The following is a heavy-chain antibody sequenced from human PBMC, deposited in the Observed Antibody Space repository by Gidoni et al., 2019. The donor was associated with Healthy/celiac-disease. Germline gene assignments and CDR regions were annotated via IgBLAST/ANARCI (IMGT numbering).Heavy chain of an antibody. CDR3: AKDRGYCRSTSCEWNAFDI. Sequence: EVQLVESGGGLVQPGRSMRLSCAASGFTFDDYAMHWVRQAPGKGLEWVSGISWQIGILGYAVSVKTRFTISRDTAKNSLYLPMNSLRAEDTSLYYCAKDRGYCRSTSCEWNAFDIWGQGTMVTVSS. CDR2: ISWQIGIL. J-gene: IGHJ3*02. CDR1: GFTFDDYA. V-gene: IGHV3-9*01. D-gene: IGHD2-2*01.